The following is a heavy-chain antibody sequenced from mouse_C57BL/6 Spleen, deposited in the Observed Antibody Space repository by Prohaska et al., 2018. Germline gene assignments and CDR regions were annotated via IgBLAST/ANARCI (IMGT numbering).Heavy chain of an antibody. CDR1: GIDFSRYW. V-gene: IGHV4-1*01. CDR2: IKPDSSTI. J-gene: IGHJ1*03. CDR3: ASPNWDWYFDV. D-gene: IGHD4-1*01. Sequence: EVKLLQSGGGLVQPGGSLKLSCAASGIDFSRYWMIWVRRPPVKGLEWIGEIKPDSSTIKYAPSLKDKFIIARDNAKNTLYLQMSKVRSEDTALYYCASPNWDWYFDVWGTGTTVTVSS.